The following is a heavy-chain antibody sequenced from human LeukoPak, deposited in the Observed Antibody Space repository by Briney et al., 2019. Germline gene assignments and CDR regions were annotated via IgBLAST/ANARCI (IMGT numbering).Heavy chain of an antibody. CDR2: ISGSGGST. V-gene: IGHV3-23*01. CDR3: APDPNKWLRNY. CDR1: GFTFSSYA. Sequence: GGSLRLSCAASGFTFSSYAMNWVRQAPGKGLEWVSDISGSGGSTYYADSMKGRFTISRDNSNNTLYLQMNSLRVEDTAVYYCAPDPNKWLRNYWGQGTLVTVSS. D-gene: IGHD5-12*01. J-gene: IGHJ4*02.